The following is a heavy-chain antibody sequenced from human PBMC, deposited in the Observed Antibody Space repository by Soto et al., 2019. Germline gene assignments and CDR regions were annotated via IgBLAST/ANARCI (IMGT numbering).Heavy chain of an antibody. D-gene: IGHD3-22*01. J-gene: IGHJ5*02. Sequence: GESLKISCKGSGYSFSTYSIGWVRQMPGKGLEWMGNIHSGDSNARYSPSLQGQVTISADRSTSTVFLQWAGLKASDTAVYFCARKDKSGYFNWFDPWGQGTLVTVSS. CDR2: IHSGDSNA. CDR1: GYSFSTYS. V-gene: IGHV5-51*01. CDR3: ARKDKSGYFNWFDP.